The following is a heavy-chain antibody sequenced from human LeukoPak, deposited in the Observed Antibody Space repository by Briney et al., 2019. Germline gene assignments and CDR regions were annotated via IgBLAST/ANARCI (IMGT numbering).Heavy chain of an antibody. D-gene: IGHD3-22*01. CDR1: GFTVSSYA. CDR3: AKDFSVYYHDSRVLDY. V-gene: IGHV3-30*18. CDR2: ISYDGSNK. Sequence: PGRSLRLSCAASGFTVSSYAMHWVRQAPGKGLEWVAVISYDGSNKYYADSVKGRFTISRDNSKNTLYLQMNSLRAEDTAVYYCAKDFSVYYHDSRVLDYWGQGTLVTVSS. J-gene: IGHJ4*02.